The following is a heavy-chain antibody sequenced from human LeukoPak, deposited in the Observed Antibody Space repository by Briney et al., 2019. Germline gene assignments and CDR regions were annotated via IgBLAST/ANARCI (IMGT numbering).Heavy chain of an antibody. V-gene: IGHV3-7*04. CDR1: GFTFSSYW. J-gene: IGHJ4*02. CDR2: IKQDGSEK. Sequence: PGGSLRLSCAASGFTFSSYWMSWVRQAPGKGLEWVANIKQDGSEKQYVDSVKGRFAISRDNAENSLYLQMNRLKAEDTAVYYCGRFTRSGDSVYWGQGTLVTVSS. CDR3: GRFTRSGDSVY. D-gene: IGHD7-27*01.